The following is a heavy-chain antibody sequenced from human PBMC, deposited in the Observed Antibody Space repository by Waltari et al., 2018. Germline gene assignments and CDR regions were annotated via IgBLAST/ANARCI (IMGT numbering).Heavy chain of an antibody. Sequence: QVQLVESGGGVVQPGRSLRLSCAASGFTFSSYAMHWVRQAPGKGLEWVAVISYDGSNKYYADSVKGRFTISRDNSKNTLYLQMNSLRAEDTAVYYCASRHDSSGYYYLYYYGMDVWGQGTTVTVSS. D-gene: IGHD3-22*01. V-gene: IGHV3-30-3*01. J-gene: IGHJ6*02. CDR3: ASRHDSSGYYYLYYYGMDV. CDR2: ISYDGSNK. CDR1: GFTFSSYA.